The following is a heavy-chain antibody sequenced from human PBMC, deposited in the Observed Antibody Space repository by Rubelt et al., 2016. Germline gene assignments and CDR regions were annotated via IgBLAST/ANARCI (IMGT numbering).Heavy chain of an antibody. V-gene: IGHV3-23*04. Sequence: VQLVESGGGVVQPGRSLRLSCAASGFTFTSYAMHWVRQAPGKGLEWVAVISGSGGRTYYADSVKGRFTISRAHSRNTLFLKMNSLRVEDTGVYYCAKEVMTVESYYYGMDVWGQGTTVTVSS. J-gene: IGHJ6*02. D-gene: IGHD3-22*01. CDR3: AKEVMTVESYYYGMDV. CDR2: ISGSGGRT. CDR1: GFTFTSYA.